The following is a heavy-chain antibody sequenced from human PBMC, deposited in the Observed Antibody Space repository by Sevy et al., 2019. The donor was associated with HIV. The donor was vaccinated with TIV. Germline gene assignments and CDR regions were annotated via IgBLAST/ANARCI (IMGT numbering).Heavy chain of an antibody. J-gene: IGHJ4*02. Sequence: GSLRLSCAASGFTFSSYWMSWVRQAPGKGLEWVANIKQDGSEKYYVDSVKGRFTISRDNAKNSLYLQMNSLRAEDTAVYYCARDYYGSGSSLDYWGQGTLVTVSS. V-gene: IGHV3-7*01. CDR3: ARDYYGSGSSLDY. CDR2: IKQDGSEK. D-gene: IGHD3-10*01. CDR1: GFTFSSYW.